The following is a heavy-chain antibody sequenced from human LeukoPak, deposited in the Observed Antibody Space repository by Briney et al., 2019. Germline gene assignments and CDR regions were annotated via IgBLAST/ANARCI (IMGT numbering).Heavy chain of an antibody. Sequence: PGGSLRLSCAASGFTFSSYTMNWVRQTPGKGLEWVSSISSSSSYIYYADSLKGRFTISRDNAKNSLYLQMNSLRAEDTAVYYCARELGAFDIWGQGTMVTVSS. CDR2: ISSSSSYI. D-gene: IGHD7-27*01. CDR3: ARELGAFDI. V-gene: IGHV3-21*01. J-gene: IGHJ3*02. CDR1: GFTFSSYT.